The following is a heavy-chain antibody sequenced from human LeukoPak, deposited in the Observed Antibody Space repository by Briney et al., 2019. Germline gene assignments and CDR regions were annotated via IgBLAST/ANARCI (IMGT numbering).Heavy chain of an antibody. D-gene: IGHD5-12*01. V-gene: IGHV4-39*07. CDR2: IYYSGST. Sequence: PSETLSLTCTVSGGSISSSSYYWGWIRQPPGKGLEWIGSIYYSGSTNYNPSLKSRVTISVDTSKNQFSLKLSSVTAADTAVYYCARENRIRGVYSGYQNFDYWGQGTLVTVSS. CDR1: GGSISSSSYY. J-gene: IGHJ4*02. CDR3: ARENRIRGVYSGYQNFDY.